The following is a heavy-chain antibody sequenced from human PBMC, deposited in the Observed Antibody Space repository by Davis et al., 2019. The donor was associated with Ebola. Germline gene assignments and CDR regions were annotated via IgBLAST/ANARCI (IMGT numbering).Heavy chain of an antibody. J-gene: IGHJ4*02. D-gene: IGHD3-3*01. CDR3: AREGSFTVWFDY. CDR2: ISSSSSYI. V-gene: IGHV3-21*01. Sequence: GESLKISCAASGFTFSSYWMHWVRQAPGKGLEWVSSISSSSSYIYYADSVKGRFTISRDNAKNSLYLQMNSLRAEDTAVYYCAREGSFTVWFDYWGQGTLVTVSS. CDR1: GFTFSSYW.